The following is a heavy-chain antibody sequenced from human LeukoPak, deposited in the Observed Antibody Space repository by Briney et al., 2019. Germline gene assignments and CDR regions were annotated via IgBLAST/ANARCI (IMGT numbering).Heavy chain of an antibody. CDR3: ARGGGSGRGNWFDP. V-gene: IGHV4-59*01. CDR1: GGSMSNYY. J-gene: IGHJ5*02. Sequence: SETLSLTCSVSGGSMSNYYWNWIRQPPGKGLEWIGYMFYTGSGKYNPSLKSRVTISVDTSKSQFSLKLTSVTAADTAVYYCARGGGSGRGNWFDPWGQGSLVIVSS. D-gene: IGHD3-10*01. CDR2: MFYTGSG.